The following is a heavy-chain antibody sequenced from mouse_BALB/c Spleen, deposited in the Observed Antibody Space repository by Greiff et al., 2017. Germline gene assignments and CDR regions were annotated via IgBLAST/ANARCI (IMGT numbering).Heavy chain of an antibody. V-gene: IGHV1S22*01. D-gene: IGHD4-1*01. CDR1: GYTFTSYW. CDR3: TRANWDMAY. J-gene: IGHJ3*01. Sequence: LKQSGSELVRPGASVKLSCKASGYTFTSYWMHWVKQRPGQGLEWIGNIYPGSGSTNYDEKFKSKATLTVDTSSSTAYMQLSSLTSEDSAVYYCTRANWDMAYWGQGTLVTVSA. CDR2: IYPGSGST.